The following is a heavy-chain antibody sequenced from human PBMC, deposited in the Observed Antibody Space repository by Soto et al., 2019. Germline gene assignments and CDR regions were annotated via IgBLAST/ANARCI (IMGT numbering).Heavy chain of an antibody. CDR2: INPSGGST. CDR3: ARDRNVLIWFGELLEDYYYYGMDV. CDR1: GYTFTSYY. V-gene: IGHV1-46*01. D-gene: IGHD3-10*01. Sequence: ASVKVSCKXSGYTFTSYYMHWVRQAPGQGLEWMGIINPSGGSTSYAQKFQGRVTMTRDTSTSTVYMELSSLRSEDTAVYYCARDRNVLIWFGELLEDYYYYGMDVWGQGTTVTVSS. J-gene: IGHJ6*02.